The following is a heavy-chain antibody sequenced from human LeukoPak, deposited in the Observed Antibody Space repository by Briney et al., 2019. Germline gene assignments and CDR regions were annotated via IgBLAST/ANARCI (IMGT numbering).Heavy chain of an antibody. J-gene: IGHJ4*02. CDR2: ISAYNGNT. D-gene: IGHD3-10*01. CDR1: GYTFTSYG. Sequence: GASVKVSCKASGYTFTSYGISWVRQAPGQGLEWMGWISAYNGNTNYAQKLQGRVTMTTDTSTSTAYMELRSLRSDDTAVYYCARDRTLRITMVRGVIFDYWGQGTLVTVS. V-gene: IGHV1-18*01. CDR3: ARDRTLRITMVRGVIFDY.